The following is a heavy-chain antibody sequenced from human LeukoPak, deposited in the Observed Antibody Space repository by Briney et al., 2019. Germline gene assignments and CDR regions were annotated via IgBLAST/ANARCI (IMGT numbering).Heavy chain of an antibody. V-gene: IGHV4-59*01. CDR2: IYYSGST. CDR3: ARDRSSEYCSGGSCYKGAFDI. Sequence: SETLSPTCTVSGGSISSYYWSWIRQPPGKGLEWIGYIYYSGSTNYNPSLKSRVSISVDTTKNQFSLKLSSVTAADTAVYYCARDRSSEYCSGGSCYKGAFDIWGQGTMVTVSS. D-gene: IGHD2-15*01. CDR1: GGSISSYY. J-gene: IGHJ3*02.